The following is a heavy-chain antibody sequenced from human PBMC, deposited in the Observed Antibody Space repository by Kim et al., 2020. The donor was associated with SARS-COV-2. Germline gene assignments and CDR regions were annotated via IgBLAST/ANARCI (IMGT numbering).Heavy chain of an antibody. CDR2: ISAYNGNT. D-gene: IGHD5-12*01. CDR3: AREGGSGYDLVLQSGYYYGMDV. Sequence: ASVKVSCKASGYTFTSYGISWVRQAPGQGLEWMGWISAYNGNTNYAQKLQGRVTMTTDTSTSTAYMELRSLRSDDTAVYYCAREGGSGYDLVLQSGYYYGMDVWGQGTTVTVSS. CDR1: GYTFTSYG. J-gene: IGHJ6*02. V-gene: IGHV1-18*01.